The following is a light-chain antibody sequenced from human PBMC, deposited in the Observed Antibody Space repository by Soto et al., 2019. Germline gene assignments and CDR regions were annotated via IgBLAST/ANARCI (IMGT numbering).Light chain of an antibody. CDR2: DAS. CDR3: QQRSKWPPYT. CDR1: QSVGSY. Sequence: EIVLTQSPATLSLSPGERATLSCRASQSVGSYLAWYQQKPGQAPRLLIYDASNRATGIPARFSGSGSGTAFTLTISSLEPEDFAVYYCQQRSKWPPYTFGQGTKLEIK. V-gene: IGKV3-11*01. J-gene: IGKJ2*01.